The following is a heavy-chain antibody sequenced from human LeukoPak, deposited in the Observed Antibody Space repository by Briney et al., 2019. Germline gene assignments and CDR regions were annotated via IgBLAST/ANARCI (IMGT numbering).Heavy chain of an antibody. CDR2: INPNSGST. D-gene: IGHD3-10*01. CDR1: GYTFTDYY. Sequence: GASVKVSCKASGYTFTDYYIHWVRQAPGQGLEWRGWINPNSGSTRYAQQFQGWVTMTRDTSIITAYMEMSSLRSDDTAVYCCARDRLEDDTIRGVDGFDIWGQGTMVTVSS. CDR3: ARDRLEDDTIRGVDGFDI. V-gene: IGHV1-2*04. J-gene: IGHJ3*02.